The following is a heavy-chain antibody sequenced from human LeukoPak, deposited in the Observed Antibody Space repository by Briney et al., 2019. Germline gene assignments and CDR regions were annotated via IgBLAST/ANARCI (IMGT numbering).Heavy chain of an antibody. V-gene: IGHV4-4*02. CDR1: GGSISSINW. CDR3: ARENSGLSYYYYMDV. J-gene: IGHJ6*03. D-gene: IGHD5-12*01. CDR2: FYHSGST. Sequence: PSETLSLTCAVYGGSISSINWWSWARQPPGEGLGWIGEFYHSGSTNYNPSLKSRVTISVDKSNNQFPLKLSPVTAADADVYYCARENSGLSYYYYMDVWGKGTTVTVSS.